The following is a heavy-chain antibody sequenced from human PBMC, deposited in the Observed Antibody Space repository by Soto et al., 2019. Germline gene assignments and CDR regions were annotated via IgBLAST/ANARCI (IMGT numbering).Heavy chain of an antibody. CDR1: GFTFSSYA. D-gene: IGHD6-19*01. Sequence: GGSLRLSCAASGFTFSSYAMSWVRQAPGKGLEWVSAISGSGGSTYYADSVKGRFTISRDNSKNTLYLQMNSLRAEDTAVYYWGKADSSGWYGDDGGQGTLVGV. CDR3: GKADSSGWYGDD. V-gene: IGHV3-23*01. CDR2: ISGSGGST. J-gene: IGHJ4*02.